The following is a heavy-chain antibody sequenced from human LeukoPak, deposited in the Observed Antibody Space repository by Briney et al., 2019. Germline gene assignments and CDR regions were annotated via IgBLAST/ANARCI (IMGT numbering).Heavy chain of an antibody. J-gene: IGHJ4*02. CDR2: IYYSGST. CDR1: GGSISSGGYY. CDR3: ARQRSLTGTTPYFDY. V-gene: IGHV4-31*03. D-gene: IGHD1-7*01. Sequence: SQTLSLTCTVSGGSISSGGYYWSWIRQHPGKGLEWIGYIYYSGSTYYNPSLKSRVTISVDTSKNQFSLKLSSVTAADTAVYYCARQRSLTGTTPYFDYWGQGTLVTVSS.